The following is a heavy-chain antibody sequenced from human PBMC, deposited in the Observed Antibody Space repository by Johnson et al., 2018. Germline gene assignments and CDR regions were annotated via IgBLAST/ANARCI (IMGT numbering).Heavy chain of an antibody. CDR2: ISWNSGSI. Sequence: VQLVESGGGLVQPGRSLRLSCAASGFTFDDYAMHWVRQAPGKGLEWVSGISWNSGSIGYADSVKGRFTISRDNAKNSLYLQMNSLRAEDTALYYCAKDMWQQLVPSYGMDVWGQGTTVTVSS. D-gene: IGHD6-13*01. J-gene: IGHJ6*02. CDR1: GFTFDDYA. CDR3: AKDMWQQLVPSYGMDV. V-gene: IGHV3-9*01.